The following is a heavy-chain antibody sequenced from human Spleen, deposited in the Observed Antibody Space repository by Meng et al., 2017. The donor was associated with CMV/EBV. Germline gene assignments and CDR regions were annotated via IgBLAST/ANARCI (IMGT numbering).Heavy chain of an antibody. V-gene: IGHV4-39*07. D-gene: IGHD4-17*01. CDR2: IYYSGST. Sequence: HLHLPEAGPGLVKPSQTLSLTCTVSGDSINNSSYYWGWIRQPPGKGLEWIGTIYYSGSTYYNPSLKSRVTISVDTSKKQFSLQLTSVTAADTAVYYCARDRKHYGERGWFDPWGQGTLVTVSS. CDR1: GDSINNSSYY. J-gene: IGHJ5*02. CDR3: ARDRKHYGERGWFDP.